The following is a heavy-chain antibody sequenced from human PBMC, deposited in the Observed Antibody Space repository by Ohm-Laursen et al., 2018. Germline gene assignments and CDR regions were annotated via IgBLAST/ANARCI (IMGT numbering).Heavy chain of an antibody. V-gene: IGHV3-23*01. CDR3: ATGGSSIHHPT. J-gene: IGHJ1*01. CDR2: ISTSGDIT. Sequence: GSLRLSCTASGFTFSSYVMTWVRQAPGKGLEWVSAISTSGDITNYADSVKGRFTIARDDAQNSLHLQMDSLRAEDTAVYYCATGGSSIHHPTWGQGTLVTVSS. CDR1: GFTFSSYV. D-gene: IGHD3-3*02.